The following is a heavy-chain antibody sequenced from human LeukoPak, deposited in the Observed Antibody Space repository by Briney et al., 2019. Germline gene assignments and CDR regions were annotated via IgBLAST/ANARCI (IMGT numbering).Heavy chain of an antibody. CDR2: IYYSGNT. Sequence: PPETLSLTCSVSGGSIASSSNYWVWIRQPPGKGLEWIGNIYYSGNTYYNPSLKSRVTISVDTSKNQFSLNLASVTAADTAVYYCARDQPSPGGMDVWGQGTTVTVSS. J-gene: IGHJ6*02. CDR1: GGSIASSSNY. CDR3: ARDQPSPGGMDV. V-gene: IGHV4-39*07.